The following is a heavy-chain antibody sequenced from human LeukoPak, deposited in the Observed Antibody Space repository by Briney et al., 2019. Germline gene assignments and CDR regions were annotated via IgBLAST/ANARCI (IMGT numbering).Heavy chain of an antibody. D-gene: IGHD6-13*01. CDR2: IYHDGST. CDR1: GRFISSYY. Sequence: SDPLSLPCTLSGRFISSYYGSCIRQPAGKGREWVGRIYHDGSTNYNPSLTSRVTMLVDTSTNQFSLKLSSVTAADTAVYYCAREAGGQQLGYYWGQGTLVTVSS. V-gene: IGHV4-4*07. CDR3: AREAGGQQLGYY. J-gene: IGHJ4*02.